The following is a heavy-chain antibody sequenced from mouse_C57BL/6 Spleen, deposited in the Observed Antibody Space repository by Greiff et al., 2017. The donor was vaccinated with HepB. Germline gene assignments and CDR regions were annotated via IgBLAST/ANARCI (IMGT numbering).Heavy chain of an antibody. CDR3: ASNHYYYGSYYFDY. V-gene: IGHV1-9*01. CDR1: GYTFTGYW. Sequence: VQLQQSGAELMKPGASVKLSCKATGYTFTGYWIEWVKQRPGHGLEWIGEILPGSGSTNYNEKFKGKATFTADPSSNTADMQLRSLTTEDSAIYYCASNHYYYGSYYFDYWGQGTTLTVSS. D-gene: IGHD1-1*01. J-gene: IGHJ2*01. CDR2: ILPGSGST.